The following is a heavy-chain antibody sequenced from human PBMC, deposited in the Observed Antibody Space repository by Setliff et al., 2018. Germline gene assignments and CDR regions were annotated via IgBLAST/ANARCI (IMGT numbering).Heavy chain of an antibody. CDR3: ARHALSFDSAWDV. Sequence: SETLSLTCTVSGGSISSGGYYWSWIRQHPGKGLEWIGYIYYSGSTYYNPSLKSRVTISVDTSKNQFSLKLSSVTAADTAVYYCARHALSFDSAWDVWGKGTTVTVSS. V-gene: IGHV4-31*03. CDR1: GGSISSGGYY. CDR2: IYYSGST. D-gene: IGHD3-9*01. J-gene: IGHJ6*04.